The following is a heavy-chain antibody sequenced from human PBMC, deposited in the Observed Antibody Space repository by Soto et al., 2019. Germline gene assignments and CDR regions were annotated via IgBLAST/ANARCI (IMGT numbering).Heavy chain of an antibody. CDR3: VKVSHSSRPYYFDY. D-gene: IGHD3-10*01. V-gene: IGHV3-23*01. CDR1: GFPFDNYA. Sequence: GGSLRLSCAASGFPFDNYAMSWVRQAPGKGLEWFSAISGSGGGTYYADSVKGRFTISRDNSKNTLSLQMSSLRAEDSAVYYCVKVSHSSRPYYFDYWGQGARVTVSS. J-gene: IGHJ4*02. CDR2: ISGSGGGT.